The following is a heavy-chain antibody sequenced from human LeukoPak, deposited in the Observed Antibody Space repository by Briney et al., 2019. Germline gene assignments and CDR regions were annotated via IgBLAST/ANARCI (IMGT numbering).Heavy chain of an antibody. CDR2: IWNDGTNK. CDR3: AKDRPNYYGSGAYYKRNGDF. CDR1: GFTFSSFG. Sequence: GGSLRLSCAASGFTFSSFGMHWVRQAPGKGLEWVAVIWNDGTNKYYVDSVKGRFTISRDNSKNTLYLQMNSLRAEDTAVYYCAKDRPNYYGSGAYYKRNGDFWGQGTLVTVSS. V-gene: IGHV3-33*06. D-gene: IGHD3-10*01. J-gene: IGHJ4*02.